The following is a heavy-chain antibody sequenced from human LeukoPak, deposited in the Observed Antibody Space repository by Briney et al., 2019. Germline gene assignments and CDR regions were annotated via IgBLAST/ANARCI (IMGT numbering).Heavy chain of an antibody. J-gene: IGHJ4*02. CDR1: GLTFSTYW. D-gene: IGHD1-26*01. CDR3: AREERVGGALQY. V-gene: IGHV3-74*03. Sequence: GGSLRLSCAASGLTFSTYWMHWVRQAPGKGLAGVARINHDGSIRTYANSVQGRVTISRDTAKDTLLLQMNSLRAEDTAFYYCAREERVGGALQYWGQGTRVSVSS. CDR2: INHDGSIR.